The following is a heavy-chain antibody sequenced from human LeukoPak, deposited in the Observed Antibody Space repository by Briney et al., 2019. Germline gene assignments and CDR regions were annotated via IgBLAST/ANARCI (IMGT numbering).Heavy chain of an antibody. CDR2: INHSGST. CDR1: GGSFSGYY. J-gene: IGHJ5*02. Sequence: SETLSLTCAVSGGSFSGYYWSWIRQPPGKGLEWIGEINHSGSTNYNASLKSRVTISVDTSKNQFSLKLSSVTAPDTAVYYCARGQEQLVRGNWFDPWGQGTLVTVSS. V-gene: IGHV4-34*01. CDR3: ARGQEQLVRGNWFDP. D-gene: IGHD6-13*01.